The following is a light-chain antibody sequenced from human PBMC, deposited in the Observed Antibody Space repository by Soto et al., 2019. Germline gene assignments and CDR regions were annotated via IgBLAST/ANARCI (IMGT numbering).Light chain of an antibody. CDR2: REGSGSY. Sequence: QPVLTQSSSASASLGSSVNLTCTLSSGHSSYIIAWHQQQPGKAPRYLMKREGSGSYNKGSGVPDRFSGSSSGADRYLIISNLQFEDEADYYCETWDSNIHWVFGGGTKLTVL. V-gene: IGLV4-60*02. J-gene: IGLJ3*02. CDR1: SGHSSYI. CDR3: ETWDSNIHWV.